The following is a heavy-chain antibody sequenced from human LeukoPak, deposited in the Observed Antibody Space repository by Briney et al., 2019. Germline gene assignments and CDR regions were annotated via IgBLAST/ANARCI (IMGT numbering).Heavy chain of an antibody. V-gene: IGHV4-59*08. CDR3: ARTNDFWTGYYEK. J-gene: IGHJ4*02. D-gene: IGHD3/OR15-3a*01. Sequence: SETLSLTCTVSGGSISGYYWSWLRQPPGKGLEWIGYVYYSGSTNYNPSLESRVTIFKDMSKNQLFLRLSSVTAADTAVYYCARTNDFWTGYYEKWGRGTLVTVSS. CDR2: VYYSGST. CDR1: GGSISGYY.